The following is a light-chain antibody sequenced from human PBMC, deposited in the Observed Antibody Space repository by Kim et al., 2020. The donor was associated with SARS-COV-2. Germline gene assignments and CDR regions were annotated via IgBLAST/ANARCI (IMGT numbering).Light chain of an antibody. V-gene: IGLV3-1*01. CDR3: QAWDSSTHNYV. J-gene: IGLJ1*01. Sequence: PGQTGSINCSGYKLRDKYVSWYHQKPGRSPVVVIYQDNQRPSGIPERFSGSNSGNTATLTISGTQAMDEADYYCQAWDSSTHNYVFGTGTKVTVL. CDR2: QDN. CDR1: KLRDKY.